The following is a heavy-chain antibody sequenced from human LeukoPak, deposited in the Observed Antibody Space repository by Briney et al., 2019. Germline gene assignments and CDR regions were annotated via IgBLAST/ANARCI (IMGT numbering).Heavy chain of an antibody. CDR3: ALQGAATVTQSYYYYYGMDV. J-gene: IGHJ6*02. CDR2: ISSSSSYI. Sequence: GGPLRLSCAASGFTFSSYSMNWVRQAPGKGLEWVSSISSSSSYIYYADSVKGRFTISRDNAKNLLYLQMNSLRAEDTAVYYCALQGAATVTQSYYYYYGMDVWGQGTTVTVFS. D-gene: IGHD4-17*01. V-gene: IGHV3-21*06. CDR1: GFTFSSYS.